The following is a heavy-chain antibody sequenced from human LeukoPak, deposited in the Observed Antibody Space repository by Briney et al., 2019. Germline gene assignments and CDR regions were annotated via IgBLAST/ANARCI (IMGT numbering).Heavy chain of an antibody. Sequence: SETLSLTCTVSGASISNYYWSWIRQPPGKGLEWIGYIYYSGSTYHNPSLKSRVTISVDTSKNQFSLKLSSVTAADTAVYYCARPRDPGSFNRAFDFWGQGTLVTVSS. J-gene: IGHJ4*02. V-gene: IGHV4-59*01. D-gene: IGHD3-10*01. CDR1: GASISNYY. CDR3: ARPRDPGSFNRAFDF. CDR2: IYYSGST.